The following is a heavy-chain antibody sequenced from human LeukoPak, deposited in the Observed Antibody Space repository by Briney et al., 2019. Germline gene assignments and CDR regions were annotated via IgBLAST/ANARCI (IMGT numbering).Heavy chain of an antibody. CDR2: IWYDGSNK. J-gene: IGHJ4*02. D-gene: IGHD2-2*01. CDR1: GFTFSSCG. CDR3: ARGGCSSTSCYQIFDN. V-gene: IGHV3-33*01. Sequence: PGGSLRLSGAASGFTFSSCGMHWVRQAPGKRLARVAVIWYDGSNKYYADSVKGRFTISRDNSKNTLYLQMNSLRAEDTAVYYCARGGCSSTSCYQIFDNWGQGTLVTVSS.